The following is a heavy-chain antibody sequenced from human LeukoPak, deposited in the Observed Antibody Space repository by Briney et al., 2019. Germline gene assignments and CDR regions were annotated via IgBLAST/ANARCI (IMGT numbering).Heavy chain of an antibody. J-gene: IGHJ5*02. D-gene: IGHD2-2*01. CDR1: GGSFSGYY. CDR2: INHSGST. CDR3: ARDMRRYCSSTSCPPSDP. Sequence: PSETLSLTCAVSGGSFSGYYWSWIRQPPGKGLEWIGEINHSGSTNYNPSFKSRVTISVDTSKNQFSLKLSSVTAADTAVYYCARDMRRYCSSTSCPPSDPWGQGTLVTVSS. V-gene: IGHV4-34*01.